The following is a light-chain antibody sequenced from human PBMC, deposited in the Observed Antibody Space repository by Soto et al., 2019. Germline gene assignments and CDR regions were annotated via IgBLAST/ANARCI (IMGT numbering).Light chain of an antibody. CDR3: QKYNTAPQT. CDR1: QGILDY. J-gene: IGKJ1*01. CDR2: AAS. V-gene: IGKV1-27*01. Sequence: DIPMTQSPSSLSASVGDRVTITCRASQGILDYVAWFQQKPGKAPRLLIFAASTLHSGVPSRFSGSGAGTDFTLNISSLQPEDAATYYCQKYNTAPQTFGQGTTVEIK.